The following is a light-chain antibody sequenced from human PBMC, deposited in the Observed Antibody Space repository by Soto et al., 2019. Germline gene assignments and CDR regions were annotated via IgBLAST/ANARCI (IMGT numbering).Light chain of an antibody. CDR2: KAS. CDR1: QSISSW. Sequence: DIQMTQSPSTLSASVGDRVTITCRASQSISSWLAWYQQKPGKAPNLLIYKASTLQSGIPSRFSGSGSGTEFTLTISSLQPDDFATYYCQQYNRDPITFGQGTRLEIK. J-gene: IGKJ5*01. CDR3: QQYNRDPIT. V-gene: IGKV1-5*03.